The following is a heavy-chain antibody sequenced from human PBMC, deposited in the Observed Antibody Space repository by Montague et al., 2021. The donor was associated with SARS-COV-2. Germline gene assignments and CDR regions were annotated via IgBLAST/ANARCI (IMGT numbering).Heavy chain of an antibody. CDR1: GFTFSKHA. CDR2: ISANGRST. J-gene: IGHJ4*02. V-gene: IGHV3-23*01. D-gene: IGHD4/OR15-4a*01. Sequence: SLRLSCAASGFTFSKHAMNWVRQAPGKGLQWLSSISANGRSTYYGDSVGGRFAVSRDNSRNTLYLQMSNLRVEDTAIYYCTKDDSSSEYGGDYWAREPWSPSPQ. CDR3: TKDDSSSEYGGDY.